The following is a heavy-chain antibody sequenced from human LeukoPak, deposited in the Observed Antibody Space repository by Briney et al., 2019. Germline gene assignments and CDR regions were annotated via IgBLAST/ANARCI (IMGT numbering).Heavy chain of an antibody. D-gene: IGHD2-15*01. CDR2: ASTDEISQ. CDR3: AAFIATKLDN. V-gene: IGHV3-30*03. CDR1: GFPFKNHG. J-gene: IGHJ4*02. Sequence: GRSLRLSCVFSGFPFKNHGMHWVRQAPGKGLEWLAVASTDEISQTYANSVKGRFIISRDTSRNTLNLQMNNLTPEDAAVYYCAAFIATKLDNWGQGILVSVSS.